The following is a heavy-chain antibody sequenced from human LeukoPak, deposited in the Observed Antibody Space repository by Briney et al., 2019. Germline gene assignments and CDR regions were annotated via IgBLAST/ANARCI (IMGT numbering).Heavy chain of an antibody. CDR1: GFTFSSYA. D-gene: IGHD2-2*01. CDR3: ARDIDGSSTSCADY. V-gene: IGHV3-30-3*01. J-gene: IGHJ4*02. CDR2: ISYDGSNK. Sequence: GGSLRLSCAASGFTFSSYAMHWVRQAPGKGLEWVAVISYDGSNKYYADSVKGRFTISRDNSKNTLYLQMNSLRAEDTAVYYCARDIDGSSTSCADYWGQGTLVTVSS.